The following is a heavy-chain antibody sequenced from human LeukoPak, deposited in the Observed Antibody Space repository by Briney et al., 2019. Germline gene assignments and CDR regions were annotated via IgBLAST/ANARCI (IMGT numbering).Heavy chain of an antibody. CDR1: GFTFSSYA. Sequence: GGSLRLSCAASGFTFSSYAMSWVRQAPGKGLEWVSGISGSGGSTYYADSVKGRFTISRDKSKNTLYLQMNSLRAEDAAVYYCAKDRRRDDILTGSFSDWGQGTLVTVSS. V-gene: IGHV3-23*01. J-gene: IGHJ4*02. D-gene: IGHD3-9*01. CDR3: AKDRRRDDILTGSFSD. CDR2: ISGSGGST.